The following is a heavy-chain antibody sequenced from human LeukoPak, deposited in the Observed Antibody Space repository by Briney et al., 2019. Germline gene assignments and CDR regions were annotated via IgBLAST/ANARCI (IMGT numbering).Heavy chain of an antibody. CDR1: GFTFSSYA. V-gene: IGHV3-30*04. Sequence: GGSLRLSCAASGFTFSSYAMHWVRQAPGKGLEWVAVISYDGSNKYYADSVKGRFTISRDNSKNTLYLQMNSLRAEDTAVYYCAKDQHRNDVGGWFDPWGQGTLVTVSS. CDR2: ISYDGSNK. D-gene: IGHD1-1*01. J-gene: IGHJ5*02. CDR3: AKDQHRNDVGGWFDP.